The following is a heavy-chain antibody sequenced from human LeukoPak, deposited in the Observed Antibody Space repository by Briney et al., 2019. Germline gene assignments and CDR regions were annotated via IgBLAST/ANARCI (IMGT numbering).Heavy chain of an antibody. CDR1: GGSISSYW. Sequence: PSETLSLTCTVSGGSISSYWWNWIRQPAGKGLEWIGRLYTSGSTKYNPSLKSRVTMSVDTSKNQFSLKLSSVTAADTAVYYCARGAEWLSPTTFDYWGQGTLVTVSS. J-gene: IGHJ4*02. V-gene: IGHV4-4*07. D-gene: IGHD3-3*01. CDR3: ARGAEWLSPTTFDY. CDR2: LYTSGST.